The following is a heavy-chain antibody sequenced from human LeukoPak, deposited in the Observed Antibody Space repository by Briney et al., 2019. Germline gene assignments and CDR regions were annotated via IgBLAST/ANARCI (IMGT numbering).Heavy chain of an antibody. CDR3: ARIEYGGYDFRGGADS. CDR2: IYYTGST. J-gene: IGHJ4*02. Sequence: SETLSLTCTVSGYSITSAYYWGWIRQPPGKGLEWIGYIYYTGSTNYNPSLKSRVTISVDSSKNQFSLKLSSVTAADTAVYYCARIEYGGYDFRGGADSWGQGTLVTVSS. D-gene: IGHD5-12*01. V-gene: IGHV4-38-2*02. CDR1: GYSITSAYY.